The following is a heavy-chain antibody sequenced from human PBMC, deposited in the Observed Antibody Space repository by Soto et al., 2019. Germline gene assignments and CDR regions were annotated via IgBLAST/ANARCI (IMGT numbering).Heavy chain of an antibody. CDR2: IKQDGSEK. J-gene: IGHJ4*02. D-gene: IGHD2-15*01. Sequence: EVQLVESGGGLVQPGGSLRLSCAASGFTFSSYWMSWVRQAPGKGLEWVANIKQDGSEKYYVDSVKGRFTISRDNAKNSLYLQMNSLRAEDTAVHYCARERCSGGSCYLDYWGQGTLVTVSS. CDR1: GFTFSSYW. V-gene: IGHV3-7*05. CDR3: ARERCSGGSCYLDY.